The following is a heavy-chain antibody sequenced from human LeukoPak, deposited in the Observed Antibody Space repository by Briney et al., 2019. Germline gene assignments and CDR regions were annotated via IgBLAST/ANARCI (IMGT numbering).Heavy chain of an antibody. Sequence: PGGSLRLSCAASGFTFSSYAMTWVRQAPGKGLEWVSVINDGGGSTYYADSVKGRFTISRDNSKNTLSLQMNSLTPDDTAVYYCARDGGEWLARAPFFDYWGQGTLVTVSS. CDR3: ARDGGEWLARAPFFDY. CDR1: GFTFSSYA. CDR2: INDGGGST. J-gene: IGHJ4*02. V-gene: IGHV3-23*01. D-gene: IGHD6-19*01.